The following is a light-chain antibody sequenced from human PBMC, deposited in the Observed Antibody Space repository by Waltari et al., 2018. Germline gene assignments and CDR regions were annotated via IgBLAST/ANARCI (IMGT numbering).Light chain of an antibody. CDR1: QSVRNN. Sequence: EIVMTQSPDTLSVSPGERATLSCRASQSVRNNLAWYQQKPGQAPKLLIFDASTRATGIPARFSGSGSGTEFTLTISSLQSEDFAIYYCQQYNNWPPWTFGQGTKVEIK. V-gene: IGKV3-15*01. CDR3: QQYNNWPPWT. J-gene: IGKJ1*01. CDR2: DAS.